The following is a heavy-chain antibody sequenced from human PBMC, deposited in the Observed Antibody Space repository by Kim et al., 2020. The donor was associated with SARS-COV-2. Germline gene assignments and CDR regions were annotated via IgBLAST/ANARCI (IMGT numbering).Heavy chain of an antibody. CDR3: ARLAYNMLYFDY. J-gene: IGHJ4*01. CDR2: IYRCDSDT. V-gene: IGHV5-51*01. D-gene: IGHD1-20*01. CDR1: GYSFTSYW. Sequence: GESLKISCKGAGYSFTSYWISWLRQVPGKGPEWMGSIYRCDSDTNYSPSFQGQVTISADRSINTAYLQWNSLKASDTATYYCARLAYNMLYFDYWGQGNLVTVSS.